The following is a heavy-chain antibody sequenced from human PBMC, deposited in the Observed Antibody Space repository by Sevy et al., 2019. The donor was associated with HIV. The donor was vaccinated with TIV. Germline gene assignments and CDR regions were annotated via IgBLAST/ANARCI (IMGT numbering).Heavy chain of an antibody. Sequence: GGSLRLSCAASGFTFSRYSMNWVRQAPGKGLEWISYISGNSAAIYYADSVKGRFTVSRDNDNDALYLQMNSLRYDDTGMYYCARGPDCGGDCDIGFYYPLDVWGQGTTVTVS. D-gene: IGHD2-21*02. J-gene: IGHJ6*02. CDR3: ARGPDCGGDCDIGFYYPLDV. V-gene: IGHV3-48*02. CDR1: GFTFSRYS. CDR2: ISGNSAAI.